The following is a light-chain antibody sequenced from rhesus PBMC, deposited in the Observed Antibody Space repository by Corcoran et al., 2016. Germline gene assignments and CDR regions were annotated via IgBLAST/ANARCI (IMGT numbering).Light chain of an antibody. CDR2: EAS. V-gene: IGKV1-21*01. Sequence: DIQMTQSPSSLSASVGDRVTITCRASQGITNDLAWYQQKTGKTHKLLIYEASSLQSGIPFRFSGSGSGTDFILTISSLQPADFTTYYCQHYYSPPHSFGQVTKVEIK. CDR1: QGITND. J-gene: IGKJ2*01. CDR3: QHYYSPPHS.